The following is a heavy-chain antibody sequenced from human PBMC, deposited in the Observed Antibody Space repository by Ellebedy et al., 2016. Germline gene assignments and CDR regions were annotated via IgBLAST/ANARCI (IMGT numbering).Heavy chain of an antibody. Sequence: SETLSLXCTVSGGSISSYYWSWIRQPPGKGLEWIGYIYYSGSTNYNPSLKSRVTISVDTSKNQFSLKLSSVTAADTAVYYCARVSVGSYGEYYFDYWGQGTLVTVSS. J-gene: IGHJ4*02. CDR1: GGSISSYY. D-gene: IGHD1-26*01. CDR2: IYYSGST. V-gene: IGHV4-59*01. CDR3: ARVSVGSYGEYYFDY.